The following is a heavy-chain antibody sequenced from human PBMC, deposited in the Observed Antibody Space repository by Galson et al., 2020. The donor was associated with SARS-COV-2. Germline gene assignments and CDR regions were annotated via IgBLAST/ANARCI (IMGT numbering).Heavy chain of an antibody. CDR1: GYIFTGFY. V-gene: IGHV1-2*05. Sequence: VKVSCKASGYIFTGFYMHWVRQAPGQGLEWMGRINPNSGGTNYAQKFQGRVTMTRDTSINTAYMEVNRLRSDDTGVYYCALEFYRRYGFDIWGQGTMVTVSS. CDR2: INPNSGGT. J-gene: IGHJ3*02. CDR3: ALEFYRRYGFDI.